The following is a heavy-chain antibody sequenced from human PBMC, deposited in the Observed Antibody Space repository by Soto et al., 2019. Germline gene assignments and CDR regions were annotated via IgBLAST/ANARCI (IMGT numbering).Heavy chain of an antibody. J-gene: IGHJ3*02. Sequence: QVQLQESGPGLVKPSQTLSLTCTVSGGSISSGGYYWSWIRQHPGKGLEWIGYIYYSGSTYYNPSLKRRVTISVDTSKNQSSLKLSSVSAADTAVYYCARERNYYGSGSPTAFDIWGQGTMVTVSS. D-gene: IGHD3-10*01. V-gene: IGHV4-31*03. CDR1: GGSISSGGYY. CDR2: IYYSGST. CDR3: ARERNYYGSGSPTAFDI.